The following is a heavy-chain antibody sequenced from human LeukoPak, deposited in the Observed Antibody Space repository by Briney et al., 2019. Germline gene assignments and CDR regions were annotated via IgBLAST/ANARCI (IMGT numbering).Heavy chain of an antibody. CDR1: GFTVSSNY. Sequence: GGSLRLSCAASGFTVSSNYMSWVRQAPGKGLEWVSVIYSGGSTYYADSVKGRFTIPRDNSKNTLYLQMNSLRAEDTAVYYCARETPPITIFGVVMGNAFDIWGQGTMVTVSS. CDR3: ARETPPITIFGVVMGNAFDI. D-gene: IGHD3-3*01. V-gene: IGHV3-66*01. J-gene: IGHJ3*02. CDR2: IYSGGST.